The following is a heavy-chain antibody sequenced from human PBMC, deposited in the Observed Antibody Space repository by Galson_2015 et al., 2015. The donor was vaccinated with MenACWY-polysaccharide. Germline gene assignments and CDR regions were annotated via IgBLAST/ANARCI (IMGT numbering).Heavy chain of an antibody. CDR3: ARVAYSSRAFDS. J-gene: IGHJ4*02. Sequence: SLRLSCAASGFTFSTYTMTWVRQAPGKGLEWVSSVSSGSGTIYYAESVKGRFTISRDNAQSSLYLQLNSLRDEDTAAYYCARVAYSSRAFDSWGQGTLVTVSS. V-gene: IGHV3-48*02. CDR1: GFTFSTYT. CDR2: VSSGSGTI. D-gene: IGHD4-11*01.